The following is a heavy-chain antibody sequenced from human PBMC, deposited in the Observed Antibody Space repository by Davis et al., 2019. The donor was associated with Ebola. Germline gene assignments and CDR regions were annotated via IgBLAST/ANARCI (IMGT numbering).Heavy chain of an antibody. J-gene: IGHJ4*02. V-gene: IGHV2-5*02. D-gene: IGHD6-13*01. CDR2: IYWDDDK. CDR1: GFSLSTSGVG. CDR3: AHRGGSSSWFLLDY. Sequence: SGPTLVKPTQTLTLTCTFSGFSLSTSGVGVGWIRQPPGYALECLALIYWDDDKRYSPSLKSRLTITKDTSKNQVVLTMTNMDPVDTATYYCAHRGGSSSWFLLDYWGQGTLVTVSS.